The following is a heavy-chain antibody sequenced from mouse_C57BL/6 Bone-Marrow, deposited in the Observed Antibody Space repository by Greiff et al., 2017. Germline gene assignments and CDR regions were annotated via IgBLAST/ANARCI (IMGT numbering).Heavy chain of an antibody. V-gene: IGHV1-7*01. CDR1: GYTFTSYW. CDR2: INPSSGYT. CDR3: ASPYCYGSRKGYFDV. Sequence: VQLQESGAELAKPGASVKLSCKASGYTFTSYWMHWVKQRPGQGLEWIGYINPSSGYTKYNQKFKDKATLTADQSSSTAYMQLSSLTYEDLAVDDSASPYCYGSRKGYFDVWGTGTTVTVSS. D-gene: IGHD1-1*01. J-gene: IGHJ1*03.